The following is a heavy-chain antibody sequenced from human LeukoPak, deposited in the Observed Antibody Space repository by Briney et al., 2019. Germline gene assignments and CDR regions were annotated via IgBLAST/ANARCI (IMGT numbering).Heavy chain of an antibody. V-gene: IGHV4-39*01. D-gene: IGHD6-19*01. CDR1: SISNYG. CDR2: IYYSGST. J-gene: IGHJ6*02. CDR3: ARQDSSGWYLLYYYGMDV. Sequence: SISNYGMNWVRQAPGKGLEGIGSIYYSGSTYYNPSLKSRVTISVDTSKNQFSLKLSSVTAADTAVYYCARQDSSGWYLLYYYGMDVWGQGTTVTVSS.